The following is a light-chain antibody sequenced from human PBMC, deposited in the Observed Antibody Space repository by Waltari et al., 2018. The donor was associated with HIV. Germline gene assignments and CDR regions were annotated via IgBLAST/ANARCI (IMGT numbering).Light chain of an antibody. Sequence: HSALTQPASVSGSPGPSITISCTGSSPDIGFYNLVSWYQQHPGKAPQLIIYEVHSRPSGFPDRFSGSKSGNTASLTISMLQADDEADYYCSSYVNTDTLIFGGGTKLTVL. V-gene: IGLV2-14*01. CDR1: SPDIGFYNL. J-gene: IGLJ2*01. CDR2: EVH. CDR3: SSYVNTDTLI.